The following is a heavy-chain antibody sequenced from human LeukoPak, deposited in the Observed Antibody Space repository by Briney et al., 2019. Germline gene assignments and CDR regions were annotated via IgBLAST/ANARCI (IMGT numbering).Heavy chain of an antibody. Sequence: GGSLRLSCAASGFTFSSYAMHWVRQAPGKGLEWVAVISYDGSNKYYADSVKGRFTISRDNSKNTLYLQMNSLRAEDTAVYYCERALPGYSYGIDYWGQGTLVTVSS. CDR2: ISYDGSNK. CDR3: ERALPGYSYGIDY. V-gene: IGHV3-30*04. J-gene: IGHJ4*02. CDR1: GFTFSSYA. D-gene: IGHD5-18*01.